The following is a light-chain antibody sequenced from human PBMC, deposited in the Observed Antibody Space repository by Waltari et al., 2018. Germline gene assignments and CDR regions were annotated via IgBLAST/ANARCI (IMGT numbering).Light chain of an antibody. V-gene: IGLV1-47*01. J-gene: IGLJ3*02. CDR3: ATWDDSLRGWV. CDR1: SPNIGKNF. Sequence: QSVVTQPPSASGTPGQRVTISCSGSSPNIGKNFVYWYHQSPGTAPKLLIYRNNQRPSAVPDRFSGSKSGTSASLAISGLRSEDESDYYCATWDDSLRGWVFGGGTKLTVL. CDR2: RNN.